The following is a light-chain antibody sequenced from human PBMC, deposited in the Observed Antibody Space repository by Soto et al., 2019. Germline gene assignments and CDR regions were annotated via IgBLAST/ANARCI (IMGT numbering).Light chain of an antibody. Sequence: QSVLTQPASVSGSPGQSIAISCTGTSSDVGGYNYVSWYQQHPGKAPKLMIYDVTSRPSGVSDRFSGSKSGTTASLTISVLQAEDEADYYCCSYTSSTIYVFGTGTKVTVL. CDR3: CSYTSSTIYV. J-gene: IGLJ1*01. CDR1: SSDVGGYNY. V-gene: IGLV2-14*03. CDR2: DVT.